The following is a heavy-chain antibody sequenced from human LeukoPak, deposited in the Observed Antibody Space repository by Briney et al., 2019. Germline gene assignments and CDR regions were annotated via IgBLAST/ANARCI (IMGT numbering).Heavy chain of an antibody. J-gene: IGHJ4*02. CDR1: GFTFSSYS. V-gene: IGHV3-21*01. CDR2: ISSSSTYI. D-gene: IGHD3-3*01. Sequence: GESLKISCAASGFTFSSYSMNWVRQASGKGLEWVSSISSSSTYIYYADSVKGRFTISRANAKNSLYLQMNSLRAEDTAVYYCARDAYGVASAATPFDYWGQGTLVTVSS. CDR3: ARDAYGVASAATPFDY.